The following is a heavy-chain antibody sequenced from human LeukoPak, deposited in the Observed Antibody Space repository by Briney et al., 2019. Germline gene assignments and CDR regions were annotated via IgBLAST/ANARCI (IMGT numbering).Heavy chain of an antibody. CDR2: IHYNGST. D-gene: IGHD4-17*01. CDR1: GVSISSSSYY. Sequence: SETLSLTCAVSGVSISSSSYYWGWIRQPPGKGLEWIGSIHYNGSTYYNPSLKSRVTISVDTSKKQFSLRLSSVTAADTAVYYCARLTVTDLYYFDYWGQGTLVTVSS. V-gene: IGHV4-39*01. J-gene: IGHJ4*02. CDR3: ARLTVTDLYYFDY.